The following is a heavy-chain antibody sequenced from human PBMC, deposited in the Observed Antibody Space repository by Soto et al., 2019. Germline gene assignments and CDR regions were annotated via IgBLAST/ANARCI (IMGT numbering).Heavy chain of an antibody. CDR3: ARVSASGWHVNGRDYFDS. J-gene: IGHJ4*02. CDR1: GFTFSNYY. Sequence: GGSLRFSCAASGFTFSNYYMTWIRQAPGKGLECLSYISSREVTVYYADSVKGRFTISRDNTKNSLYLQMTTLRDEDTAVYYCARVSASGWHVNGRDYFDSWGQGTLVTVSS. D-gene: IGHD6-19*01. V-gene: IGHV3-11*01. CDR2: ISSREVTV.